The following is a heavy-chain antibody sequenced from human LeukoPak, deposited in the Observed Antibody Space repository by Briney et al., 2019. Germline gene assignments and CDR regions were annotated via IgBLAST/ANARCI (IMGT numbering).Heavy chain of an antibody. D-gene: IGHD3-9*01. CDR1: GFIFSSYG. CDR2: IRYDGSNK. Sequence: PGGSLRPSCAASGFIFSSYGMHWVRQAPGKGLEWVAFIRYDGSNKYHVDSVKGRFTISRDNSKNTVYLQMNSLRAEDTAVYYCAKSNCLSSDRYFGCSYGMDVWGQGTTVTVCS. CDR3: AKSNCLSSDRYFGCSYGMDV. V-gene: IGHV3-30*02. J-gene: IGHJ6*02.